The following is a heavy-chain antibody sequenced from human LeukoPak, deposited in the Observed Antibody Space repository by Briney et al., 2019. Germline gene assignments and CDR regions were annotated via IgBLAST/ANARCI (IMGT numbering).Heavy chain of an antibody. V-gene: IGHV4-59*01. J-gene: IGHJ4*02. CDR1: GGSISSYY. D-gene: IGHD3-3*01. CDR3: ARIQDDFWSGYYPYYFDY. Sequence: SETLSLTCTVSGGSISSYYWSWIRQPPGKGLEWIGYIYYSGSTNYNPSLKSRVTISVDTSKNQFSLKLSSVTAADTAAYYCARIQDDFWSGYYPYYFDYWGQGTLVTVSS. CDR2: IYYSGST.